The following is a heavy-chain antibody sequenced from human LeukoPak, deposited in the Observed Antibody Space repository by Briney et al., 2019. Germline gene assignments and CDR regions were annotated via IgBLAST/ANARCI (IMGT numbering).Heavy chain of an antibody. D-gene: IGHD4-23*01. CDR3: ARLGGNSGFDY. CDR1: GGTFSRYA. V-gene: IGHV1-69*04. J-gene: IGHJ4*02. Sequence: ASVKVSFKASGGTFSRYAISWVRQAPGKGLEWMGRIIPIFGIANYAQKFQGRVTITADKSTSTAYMELSSLRSEDTAVYYCARLGGNSGFDYWGQGTLVTVSS. CDR2: IIPIFGIA.